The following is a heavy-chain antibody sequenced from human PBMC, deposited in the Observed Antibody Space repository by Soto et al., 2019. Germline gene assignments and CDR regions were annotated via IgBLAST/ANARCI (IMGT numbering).Heavy chain of an antibody. CDR2: ISAYNGNT. J-gene: IGHJ6*02. Sequence: RASVKVSCKASGYTFTSYGISWVRQAPGQGLEWMGWISAYNGNTNYAQKLQGRVTMTTDTSTSTAYMELRSLRSDDTAVYYCARDGYIVVVVAATPDYYYGMDVWGQGTTVTVSS. CDR1: GYTFTSYG. D-gene: IGHD2-15*01. CDR3: ARDGYIVVVVAATPDYYYGMDV. V-gene: IGHV1-18*01.